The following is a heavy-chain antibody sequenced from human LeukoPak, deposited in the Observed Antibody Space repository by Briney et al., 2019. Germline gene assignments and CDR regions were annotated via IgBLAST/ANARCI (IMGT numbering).Heavy chain of an antibody. CDR1: GGSFSGYY. V-gene: IGHV4-34*01. Sequence: PSETLSLTCAVYGGSFSGYYWSWIRQPPGKGLEWIGEINHSGSTNYNPSLKSRVTISVDTSKNQFSLKLSSVTAADTAVYYCASLIYGMDVWGQGTTVTVSS. CDR3: ASLIYGMDV. J-gene: IGHJ6*02. D-gene: IGHD2-8*01. CDR2: INHSGST.